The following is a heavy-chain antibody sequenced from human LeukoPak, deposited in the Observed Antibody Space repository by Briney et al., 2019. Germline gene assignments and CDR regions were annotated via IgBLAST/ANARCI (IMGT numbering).Heavy chain of an antibody. CDR3: ARDNRGPVDNWNYFFPETIDY. V-gene: IGHV3-11*01. Sequence: GWSLSLSCAASGFTFSDYYMSWIRQPPGKGREWVSYISSGGSTIYYADSLKGRFTISRDNAKNSLYLQMNSLRAEDTAVYNCARDNRGPVDNWNYFFPETIDYWGQGTLVTVSS. CDR2: ISSGGSTI. D-gene: IGHD1-7*01. CDR1: GFTFSDYY. J-gene: IGHJ4*02.